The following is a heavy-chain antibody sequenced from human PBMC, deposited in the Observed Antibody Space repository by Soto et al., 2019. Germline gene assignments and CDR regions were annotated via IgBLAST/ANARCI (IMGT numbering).Heavy chain of an antibody. CDR2: ISYDGSNK. CDR3: ARDGGYCSGGSCYSDAFDI. V-gene: IGHV3-30-3*01. CDR1: GFTFSSYA. Sequence: SLRLSCAASGFTFSSYAMHWVRQAPGKGLEWVAVISYDGSNKYYADSVKGRFTISRDNSKNTLYPQMNSLRAEDTAVYYCARDGGYCSGGSCYSDAFDIWGQGTMVTVSS. D-gene: IGHD2-15*01. J-gene: IGHJ3*02.